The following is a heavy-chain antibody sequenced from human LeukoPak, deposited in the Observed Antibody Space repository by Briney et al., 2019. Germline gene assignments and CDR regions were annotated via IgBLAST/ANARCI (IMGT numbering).Heavy chain of an antibody. CDR1: GGSITSSSYY. Sequence: SETLYLTCTVSGGSITSSSYYWGWIRQPPGKGLEWIGRIYYTGTTYYNPSLKSRLTISVDTSKNQFSLNLSSVTAADTALYYCAREYCDSTSCHLPFYLGYWGQGT. J-gene: IGHJ4*02. D-gene: IGHD2-2*01. CDR2: IYYTGTT. CDR3: AREYCDSTSCHLPFYLGY. V-gene: IGHV4-39*07.